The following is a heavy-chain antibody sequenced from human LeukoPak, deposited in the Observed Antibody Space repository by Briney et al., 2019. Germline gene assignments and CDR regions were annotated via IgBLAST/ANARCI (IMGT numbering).Heavy chain of an antibody. CDR3: ARDESSGWYNWFDP. V-gene: IGHV3-11*01. D-gene: IGHD6-19*01. CDR1: GFTFSDYY. CDR2: ISSSGSTI. J-gene: IGHJ5*02. Sequence: GGSLRLSCAASGFTFSDYYMSWIRQAPGKGLEWVSYISSSGSTIYYADSVKGRFTISRDNAKNSLYLQMNSLRAEDTAVYYCARDESSGWYNWFDPWGQGTLVTVSS.